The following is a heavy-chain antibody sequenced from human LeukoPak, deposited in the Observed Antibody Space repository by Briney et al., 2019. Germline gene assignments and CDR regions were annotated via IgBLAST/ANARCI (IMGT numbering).Heavy chain of an antibody. J-gene: IGHJ4*02. CDR1: GGSISSGSYY. D-gene: IGHD6-13*01. CDR3: ARSVAAAGIDY. CDR2: IYTSGST. V-gene: IGHV4-61*02. Sequence: SETLSLTCTVSGGSISSGSYYWSWIRQPAGKGLEWIGRIYTSGSTNYNPSLKSRVTISVDTSKNQFSLKLSSVTAADTAVYYCARSVAAAGIDYWGQGTLVTVSS.